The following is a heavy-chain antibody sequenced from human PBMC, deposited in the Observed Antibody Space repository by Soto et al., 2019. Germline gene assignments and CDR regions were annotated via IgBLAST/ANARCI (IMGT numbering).Heavy chain of an antibody. CDR1: GGTFSSYT. CDR2: IIPILGIA. J-gene: IGHJ4*03. Sequence: SVKVSCKASGGTFSSYTISWVRQAPGQGLEWMGRIIPILGIANYAQKFQGRVTITADKSTSTAYMELSSLRSEDTAVYYCARDRVGYYYDSSGYSGLRYFDYWG. CDR3: ARDRVGYYYDSSGYSGLRYFDY. D-gene: IGHD3-22*01. V-gene: IGHV1-69*04.